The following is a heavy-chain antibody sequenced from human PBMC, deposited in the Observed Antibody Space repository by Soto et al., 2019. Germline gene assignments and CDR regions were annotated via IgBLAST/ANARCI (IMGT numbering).Heavy chain of an antibody. CDR3: AKDPVDDFWSGYSFDS. CDR1: GFTFSSYA. Sequence: GGSLRLSCAASGFTFSSYAMSWVRQAPWKGLEWVSAISGSGAGTYYADSMKGRFTISRDNSKNTLYLQMNSLRAEDTAVYYCAKDPVDDFWSGYSFDSWGPGTLVTVSS. J-gene: IGHJ4*02. D-gene: IGHD3-3*01. CDR2: ISGSGAGT. V-gene: IGHV3-23*01.